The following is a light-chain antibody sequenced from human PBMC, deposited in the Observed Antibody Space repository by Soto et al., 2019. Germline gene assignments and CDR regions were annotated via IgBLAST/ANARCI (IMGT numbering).Light chain of an antibody. CDR3: QQYNNWPALT. CDR1: QSVSSN. J-gene: IGKJ4*01. CDR2: GAS. Sequence: EIVVTQSPATLFVSPGERATLSCRASQSVSSNLAWYQQKPGQAPRLLIYGASTRATGIPARFSGSRSGTEFTLTISSLQSEDFAVYYCQQYNNWPALTFGGGTKVEIK. V-gene: IGKV3-15*01.